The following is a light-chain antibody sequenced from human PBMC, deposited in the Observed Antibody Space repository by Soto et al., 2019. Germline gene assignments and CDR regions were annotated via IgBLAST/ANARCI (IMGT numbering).Light chain of an antibody. CDR3: QQYHNWPRT. Sequence: EILMTQSPATLSVSPGERATLSCRASQSIRNNLAWIQQKPGQAPRLLIYGTSTRATAIPARFSGSGSGTEFTLTISSLQSEDFAGYYCQQYHNWPRTFGQGTKVEIK. J-gene: IGKJ1*01. CDR1: QSIRNN. CDR2: GTS. V-gene: IGKV3-15*01.